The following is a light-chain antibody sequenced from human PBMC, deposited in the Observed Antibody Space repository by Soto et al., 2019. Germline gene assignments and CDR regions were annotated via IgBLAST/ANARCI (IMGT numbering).Light chain of an antibody. Sequence: DIQMTQSPSSLSASVGDRVTVTCRASQSISNFVNWYRQKVGKAPELLIYAASSLQSGVPSRFSGSGSGTAFTLTISSLQAEDFATYYCQQFFSSVTFGQGTRLEVK. V-gene: IGKV1-39*01. CDR1: QSISNF. CDR2: AAS. CDR3: QQFFSSVT. J-gene: IGKJ5*01.